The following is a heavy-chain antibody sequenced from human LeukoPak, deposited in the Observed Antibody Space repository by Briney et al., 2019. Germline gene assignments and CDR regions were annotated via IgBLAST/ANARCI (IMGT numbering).Heavy chain of an antibody. CDR2: ISAYNGNT. Sequence: ASVKVSCKASGYTFTSYGISWVRQAPGQGLEWMGWISAYNGNTNYAQKLQGGVTMTTDTLATTAYMELRSLRSDDTAVYYCARDLERYYDLEGRSGYWGQGTLVTVSS. J-gene: IGHJ4*02. D-gene: IGHD3-3*01. CDR3: ARDLERYYDLEGRSGY. CDR1: GYTFTSYG. V-gene: IGHV1-18*01.